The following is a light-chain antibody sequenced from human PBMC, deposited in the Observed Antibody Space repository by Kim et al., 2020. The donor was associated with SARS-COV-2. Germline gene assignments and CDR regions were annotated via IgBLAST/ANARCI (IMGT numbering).Light chain of an antibody. CDR1: QVVSSN. V-gene: IGKV3-11*01. J-gene: IGKJ1*01. Sequence: ESVLTQSPATLSLSPEERVTLSCRASQVVSSNLAWYQQKPGQAPRLLIHDASKRATGIPARFSGSGSGTDFTLTISSLESEDFAVYYCHQHSYWPQTFGQGTKVDIK. CDR3: HQHSYWPQT. CDR2: DAS.